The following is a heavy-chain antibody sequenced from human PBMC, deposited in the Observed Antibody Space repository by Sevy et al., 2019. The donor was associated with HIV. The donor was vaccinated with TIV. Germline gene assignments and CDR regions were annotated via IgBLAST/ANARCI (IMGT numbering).Heavy chain of an antibody. CDR1: GFTFSNYW. J-gene: IGHJ3*02. CDR2: IKQDGSEK. V-gene: IGHV3-7*03. CDR3: ARSSQSAFDI. D-gene: IGHD2-2*01. Sequence: GGSLRLSCAASGFTFSNYWMTWVRQAPGKGLEWVANIKQDGSEKYYVDSVKGRFTISRDNAKNSVYLQMNSLRVEDSAMYFCARSSQSAFDIWGHGTMVTVSS.